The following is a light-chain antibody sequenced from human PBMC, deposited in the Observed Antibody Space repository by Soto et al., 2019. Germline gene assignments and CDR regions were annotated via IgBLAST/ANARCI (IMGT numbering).Light chain of an antibody. Sequence: QSALTQPASVSGSPGQSITISCSGSSSDIGDYNYVSWYQQHPGKAPKLIIFEVSNRPSGISDRFSGSKSGNTASLTISGLQTEDEADYYCSSYTTTRSHVLFGRGTQLTVL. V-gene: IGLV2-14*01. CDR3: SSYTTTRSHVL. J-gene: IGLJ2*01. CDR2: EVS. CDR1: SSDIGDYNY.